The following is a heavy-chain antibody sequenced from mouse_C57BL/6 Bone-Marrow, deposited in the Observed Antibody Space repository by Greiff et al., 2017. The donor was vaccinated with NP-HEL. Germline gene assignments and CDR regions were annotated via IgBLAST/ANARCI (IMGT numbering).Heavy chain of an antibody. D-gene: IGHD1-1*01. V-gene: IGHV1-81*01. Sequence: QVQLQQSGAELARPGASVKLSCKASGYTFTSYGISWVKQRTGQGLEWIGEIYPRSGNTYYNEKFKGKATLTADKSSSTAYMELRSLTSEDSAVYFCARWDYYGSSYVWYFEVWGTGTTVTVSS. J-gene: IGHJ1*03. CDR2: IYPRSGNT. CDR1: GYTFTSYG. CDR3: ARWDYYGSSYVWYFEV.